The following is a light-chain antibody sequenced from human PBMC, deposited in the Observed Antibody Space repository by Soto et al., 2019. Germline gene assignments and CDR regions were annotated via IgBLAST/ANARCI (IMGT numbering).Light chain of an antibody. CDR2: GVS. CDR1: QSVSGNY. CDR3: EQYTNWPKT. V-gene: IGKV3-20*01. J-gene: IGKJ1*01. Sequence: EIVLTQSPGTLSLSPGERATLSCRASQSVSGNYFAWYQQKPGQAPRLLIYGVSSRATGIPDRFSGSGSGTDSTLTISRLEPEDFAVYYCEQYTNWPKTFGQGTKVDIK.